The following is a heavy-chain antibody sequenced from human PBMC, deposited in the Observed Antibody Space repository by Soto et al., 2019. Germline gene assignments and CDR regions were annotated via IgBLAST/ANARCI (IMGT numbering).Heavy chain of an antibody. J-gene: IGHJ4*02. Sequence: QVHLVQSGAEVKKPGASVKVSCKGSGYAVPTYGITWVRQAPGQGLEWMGWISAHNGNTNYAQKLQVRVTETRDTSTSTSYRELRSLRSDDTAVDNWGRGRYGDYWGQGALVTVSS. CDR1: GYAVPTYG. V-gene: IGHV1-18*01. D-gene: IGHD4-17*01. CDR2: ISAHNGNT. CDR3: GRGRYGDY.